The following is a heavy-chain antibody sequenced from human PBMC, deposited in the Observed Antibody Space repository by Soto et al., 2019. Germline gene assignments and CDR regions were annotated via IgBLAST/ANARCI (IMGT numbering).Heavy chain of an antibody. Sequence: ASVKVSCKASGYTFQTYDIIWVRQATGQGLEWMGWVTPNSGGTVYAQKFQGRVTMTRDTSISTAYMELSSLRSEDTAVYYCARAGYSSGWRPKPDLYYYGMDVWGQGTTVTVSS. V-gene: IGHV1-8*02. CDR1: GYTFQTYD. CDR3: ARAGYSSGWRPKPDLYYYGMDV. D-gene: IGHD6-19*01. J-gene: IGHJ6*02. CDR2: VTPNSGGT.